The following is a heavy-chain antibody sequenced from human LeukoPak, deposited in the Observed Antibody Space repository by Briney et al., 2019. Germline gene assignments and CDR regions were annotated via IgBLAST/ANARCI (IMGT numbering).Heavy chain of an antibody. CDR3: STDLYTGVYAY. CDR1: GYTLTELS. CDR2: FDLEDGET. D-gene: IGHD4-23*01. J-gene: IGHJ4*02. V-gene: IGHV1-24*01. Sequence: ASVKVSCKVSGYTLTELSMHWVRQALGKGLEWMGGFDLEDGETIYAQKFQGRVTMTEDTSTDTAYMELSSLKSEDTAVYYCSTDLYTGVYAYWGQGTLVTVSS.